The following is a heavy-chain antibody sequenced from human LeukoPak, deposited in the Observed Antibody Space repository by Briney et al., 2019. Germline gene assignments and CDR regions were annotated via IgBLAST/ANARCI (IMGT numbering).Heavy chain of an antibody. V-gene: IGHV4-34*01. J-gene: IGHJ5*02. D-gene: IGHD3-3*01. CDR2: INHSGST. CDR1: GGSFSDYY. CDR3: ARGPLTDLFGVVIIPSDP. Sequence: PSETLSLTCAIYGGSFSDYYWGWIRQPPGKGLEWIGEINHSGSTNYNPSLKSQVTISVDTSKNQFSLKLSSVTAADTAVYYCARGPLTDLFGVVIIPSDPWGQGTLVTVSS.